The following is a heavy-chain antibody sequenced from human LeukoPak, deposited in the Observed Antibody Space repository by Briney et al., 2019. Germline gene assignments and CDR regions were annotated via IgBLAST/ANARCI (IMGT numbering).Heavy chain of an antibody. J-gene: IGHJ4*02. CDR1: GGSISSGDYY. Sequence: SETLSLTCTVSGGSISSGDYYWSWIRQPPGKGLEWIGYIHYSGSTYYNPSLKSRVTISVDTSKNQFSLKLSSVTAADTAVYYCARDARLVRYFDYWGQGTLVTVSS. CDR3: ARDARLVRYFDY. V-gene: IGHV4-30-4*08. D-gene: IGHD2-8*01. CDR2: IHYSGST.